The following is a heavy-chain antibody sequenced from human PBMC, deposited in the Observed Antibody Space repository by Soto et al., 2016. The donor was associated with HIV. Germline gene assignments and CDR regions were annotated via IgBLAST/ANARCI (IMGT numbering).Heavy chain of an antibody. CDR2: IKQDGSEK. Sequence: EVQVEESGGGLVQPGGSLRLSCEASGFTFSGYWMSWVRQFPGKGLEWVANIKQDGSEKYHVSSVRGRFTISRDNANRSVYLQMNSLRLEDTGVYYCAGSPWLRSGFDIWGQGTTVIVSS. V-gene: IGHV3-7*01. CDR1: GFTFSGYW. CDR3: AGSPWLRSGFDI. D-gene: IGHD5-18*01. J-gene: IGHJ3*02.